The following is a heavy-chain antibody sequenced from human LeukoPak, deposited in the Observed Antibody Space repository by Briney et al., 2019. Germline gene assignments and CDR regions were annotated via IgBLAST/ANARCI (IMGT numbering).Heavy chain of an antibody. Sequence: KPGGSLRLSCAASGFTFSDYYMSWIRQAPGKGLEWASYISSSSSYTNYADSVKGRFTISRDNAKNSLYPQMNSLRAEDTAVYYCARAGAGYSSSWSSYYGMDVWGQGTTVTVSS. CDR2: ISSSSSYT. V-gene: IGHV3-11*06. CDR1: GFTFSDYY. D-gene: IGHD6-13*01. CDR3: ARAGAGYSSSWSSYYGMDV. J-gene: IGHJ6*02.